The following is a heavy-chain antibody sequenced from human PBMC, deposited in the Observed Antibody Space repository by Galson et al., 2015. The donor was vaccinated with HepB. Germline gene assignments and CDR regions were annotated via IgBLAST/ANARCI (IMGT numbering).Heavy chain of an antibody. Sequence: SLRLSCAASGSTFSSYWMSWVRQAPGKGLEWVANIKQDGSEKYYVDSVKGRFTISRDNAKNSLYLQMNSLRAEDTAVYYCAREIADIVATNAFDIWGQGTMVTVSS. CDR2: IKQDGSEK. D-gene: IGHD5-12*01. CDR3: AREIADIVATNAFDI. CDR1: GSTFSSYW. J-gene: IGHJ3*02. V-gene: IGHV3-7*03.